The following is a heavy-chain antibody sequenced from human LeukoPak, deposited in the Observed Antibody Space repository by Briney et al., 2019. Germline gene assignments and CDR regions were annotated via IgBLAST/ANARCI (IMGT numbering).Heavy chain of an antibody. Sequence: GGSLRLSCAASGFTFSSYAMHWARQAPGKGLEWVALISYDGSVQYYVDSVRGRFTISKDKSRNTLFLQMNSLRTEDTAVYFCAKERRGFYMDVWGSETTVTVS. CDR3: AKERRGFYMDV. V-gene: IGHV3-30*02. CDR2: ISYDGSVQ. J-gene: IGHJ6*03. CDR1: GFTFSSYA.